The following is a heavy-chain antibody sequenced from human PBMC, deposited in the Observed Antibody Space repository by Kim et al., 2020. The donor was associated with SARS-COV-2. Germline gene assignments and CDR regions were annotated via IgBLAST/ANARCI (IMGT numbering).Heavy chain of an antibody. D-gene: IGHD6-19*01. CDR3: AREVGVGGSGWSYYYYYGMDV. J-gene: IGHJ6*02. CDR1: GFTFSSYG. V-gene: IGHV3-33*01. Sequence: GGSLRLSCAASGFTFSSYGMHWVRQAPGKGLEWVAVIWYEGSNKYYADSVKGRFTISRDNSKNTLYLQMNSLRAEDTAVYYCAREVGVGGSGWSYYYYYGMDVWGQGTTVTVSS. CDR2: IWYEGSNK.